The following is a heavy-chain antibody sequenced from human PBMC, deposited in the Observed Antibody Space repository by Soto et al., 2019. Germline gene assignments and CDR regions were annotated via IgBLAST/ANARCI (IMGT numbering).Heavy chain of an antibody. Sequence: ASVKVSCKASGYTFTGYYMHWVRHAPGQGLEWMGWINPNSGGTNYAQKFQGSVTMTRDTSISTAYMELSSRRSDDTAVYYCARGAGVPAATQDAFDIWGQGTMVTVAS. V-gene: IGHV1-2*02. J-gene: IGHJ3*02. D-gene: IGHD2-2*01. CDR1: GYTFTGYY. CDR3: ARGAGVPAATQDAFDI. CDR2: INPNSGGT.